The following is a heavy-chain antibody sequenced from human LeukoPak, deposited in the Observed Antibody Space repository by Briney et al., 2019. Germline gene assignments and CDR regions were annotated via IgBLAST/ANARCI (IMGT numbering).Heavy chain of an antibody. CDR1: CGSISSCGYS. D-gene: IGHD2-2*01. CDR3: ARARRYCSSTSCSGALYYGMDV. CDR2: IYHSGST. J-gene: IGHJ6*02. Sequence: SETLSLTCAVSCGSISSCGYSWSWIRQPPGKGLEWIGYIYHSGSTYYNPSLKSRVTISVDRSKNQFSLKLSSVTAADTAVYYCARARRYCSSTSCSGALYYGMDVWGQGTTVTVSS. V-gene: IGHV4-30-2*01.